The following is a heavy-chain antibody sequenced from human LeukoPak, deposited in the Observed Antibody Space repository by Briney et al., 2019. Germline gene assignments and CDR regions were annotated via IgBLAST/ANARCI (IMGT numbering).Heavy chain of an antibody. Sequence: GGSLRLSCAASGFTFSSYATSWVRQAPGKGLEWVSAISGSGGSTYYADSVKGRFTISRDNSKNTLYLQMNSLRAEDTAVYYCAKVQLWPRMAWFDYWGQGTLVTVSS. J-gene: IGHJ4*02. V-gene: IGHV3-23*01. CDR2: ISGSGGST. CDR3: AKVQLWPRMAWFDY. D-gene: IGHD5-18*01. CDR1: GFTFSSYA.